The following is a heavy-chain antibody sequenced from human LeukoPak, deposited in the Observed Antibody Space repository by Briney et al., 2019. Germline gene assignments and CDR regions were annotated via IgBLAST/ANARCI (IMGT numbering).Heavy chain of an antibody. V-gene: IGHV4-39*01. CDR3: ASPSVGPKTYYYDSSGYLVDY. CDR2: IYYSGST. J-gene: IGHJ4*02. CDR1: GGSISSSSYY. D-gene: IGHD3-22*01. Sequence: SETLSLTCTVSGGSISSSSYYWGWIRQPPGKGLEWSVSIYYSGSTYYNPSLKSRVTISVDTSKNQFSLKLSSVTAADTAVYYCASPSVGPKTYYYDSSGYLVDYWGPGTLVTVSS.